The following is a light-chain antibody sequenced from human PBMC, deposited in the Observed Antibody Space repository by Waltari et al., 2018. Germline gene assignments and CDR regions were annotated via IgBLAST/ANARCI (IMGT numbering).Light chain of an antibody. Sequence: DIQMTQSPTSLSASVGDRVTLTGRASQSISSYLNWYQQKPGKAPKLLIYAASSLQGGVPSRFSGSGSATDFTLTISSLQPEDSATYYCQQSYSSPQNSFGQGTKVEIK. CDR1: QSISSY. J-gene: IGKJ2*03. V-gene: IGKV1-39*01. CDR3: QQSYSSPQNS. CDR2: AAS.